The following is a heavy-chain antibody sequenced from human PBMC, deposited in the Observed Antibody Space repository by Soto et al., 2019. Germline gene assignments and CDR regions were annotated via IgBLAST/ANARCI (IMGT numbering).Heavy chain of an antibody. CDR3: VRDFGWYFRSGYMDV. D-gene: IGHD3-3*01. CDR1: GFDFSSYS. CDR2: INEDSSYI. V-gene: IGHV3-21*01. Sequence: ESVGGLVKPGGSLRLSCAASGFDFSSYSMNWVRQAPGKGLAWVSSINEDSSYIYYAHSLRGRFTISSDNAKESLYLQMNSVSAEEKDVDYCVRDFGWYFRSGYMDVWGDGAAVTVSS. J-gene: IGHJ6*03.